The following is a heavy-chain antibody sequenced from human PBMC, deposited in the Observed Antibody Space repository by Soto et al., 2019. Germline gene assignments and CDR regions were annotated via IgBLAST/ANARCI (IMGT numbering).Heavy chain of an antibody. CDR1: GGSISSGDCY. J-gene: IGHJ4*02. Sequence: PSETLSLTCTVSGGSISSGDCYWSWIRQPPGKGLEWIRFMYYSGSTYYNPSLKSRVTISVDTSKNQFSLKLSSVTAADTAVYYCARTLPNRQLFDSWSQGTLVTVSS. CDR3: ARTLPNRQLFDS. V-gene: IGHV4-30-4*01. D-gene: IGHD1-1*01. CDR2: MYYSGST.